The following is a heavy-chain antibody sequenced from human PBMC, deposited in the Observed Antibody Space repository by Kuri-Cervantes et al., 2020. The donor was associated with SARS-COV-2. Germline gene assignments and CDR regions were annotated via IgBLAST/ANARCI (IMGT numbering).Heavy chain of an antibody. D-gene: IGHD1-1*01. J-gene: IGHJ6*03. Sequence: GESLKISCAASGFTFSDYYMSWIRQAPGKGLECVSYISSSGDTIYYADSVRGRFTISRDNAENSLYLQMNSLRAEDAAIYYCARDPPPPKGTRLYYYYMDVWGKGTTVTVSS. V-gene: IGHV3-11*04. CDR3: ARDPPPPKGTRLYYYYMDV. CDR1: GFTFSDYY. CDR2: ISSSGDTI.